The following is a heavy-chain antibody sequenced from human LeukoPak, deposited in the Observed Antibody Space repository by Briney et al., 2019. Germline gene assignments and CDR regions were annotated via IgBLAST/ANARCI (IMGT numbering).Heavy chain of an antibody. Sequence: ASVKVSCKASGYTFTSYYMHWARQAPGQGLEWMGVINPSGGSTSYAQKFQGRVTMTTDTSTSTAYMELRSLRSDDTAVYYCARAYDFWSGYPDYWGQGTLVTVSS. V-gene: IGHV1-46*01. CDR2: INPSGGST. CDR1: GYTFTSYY. D-gene: IGHD3-3*01. J-gene: IGHJ4*02. CDR3: ARAYDFWSGYPDY.